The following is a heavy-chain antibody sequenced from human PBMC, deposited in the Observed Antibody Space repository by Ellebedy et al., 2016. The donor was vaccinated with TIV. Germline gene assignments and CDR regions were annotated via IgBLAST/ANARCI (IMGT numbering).Heavy chain of an antibody. J-gene: IGHJ4*02. V-gene: IGHV3-20*04. CDR2: INWNGRTP. D-gene: IGHD3-22*01. CDR1: GFTFDDYD. CDR3: ARVYSDNTGFYFFDQ. Sequence: GESLKISCSVSGFTFDDYDMSWVRLVPGKGLEWVAGINWNGRTPKFADSVRGRLTISRDNARNFVHRQMHSLRAEDTAIYYCARVYSDNTGFYFFDQWGQGARVSVTS.